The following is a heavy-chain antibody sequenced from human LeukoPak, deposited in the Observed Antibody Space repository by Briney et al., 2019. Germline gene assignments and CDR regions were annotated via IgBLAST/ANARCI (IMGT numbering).Heavy chain of an antibody. D-gene: IGHD3-9*01. CDR1: GFTFSSYA. CDR2: ISYDGSNK. Sequence: PGRSLRLSCAASGFTFSSYAMHWVRQAPGKGLEWVAVISYDGSNKYYADSVKGRFTISRDNSKNTLYLQMNSLRAEDTAVYYCAKDYYDILTGYYGPDYWGQGTLVTVSS. CDR3: AKDYYDILTGYYGPDY. V-gene: IGHV3-30*04. J-gene: IGHJ4*02.